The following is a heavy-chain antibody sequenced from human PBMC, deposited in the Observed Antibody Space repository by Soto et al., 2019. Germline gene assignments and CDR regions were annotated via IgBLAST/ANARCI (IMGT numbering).Heavy chain of an antibody. D-gene: IGHD6-19*01. J-gene: IGHJ6*02. Sequence: GGSLRLSCAASGFTFSSYGMHWVRQSPGKGLEWVAVISYDGSNKYYADSVKGRFTISRDNSKNTLYLQMSSLRAEDTAVYYCVKDGSSGWPYYYGMDVWGQGTTVTVSS. CDR3: VKDGSSGWPYYYGMDV. CDR2: ISYDGSNK. CDR1: GFTFSSYG. V-gene: IGHV3-30*18.